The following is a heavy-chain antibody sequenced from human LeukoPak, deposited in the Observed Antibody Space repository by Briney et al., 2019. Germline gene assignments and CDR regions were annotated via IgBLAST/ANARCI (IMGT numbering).Heavy chain of an antibody. V-gene: IGHV4-34*01. J-gene: IGHJ3*02. CDR2: INHSGST. CDR1: GGSFSGYY. CDR3: ARDARGAAAADDPLDI. D-gene: IGHD6-13*01. Sequence: PSETLSLTCAVYGGSFSGYYWSWIRQPPGKGLEWIGEINHSGSTNYNPSLKSRVTISVDTSKNQFSLKLSSVTAADTAVYYCARDARGAAAADDPLDIWGQGTTVTVSS.